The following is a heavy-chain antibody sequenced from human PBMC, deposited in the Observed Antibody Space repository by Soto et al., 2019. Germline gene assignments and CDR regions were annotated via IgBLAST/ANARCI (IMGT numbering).Heavy chain of an antibody. Sequence: QVQLVQSGAEVKKPGASVKVSCKASGYTFTSYGITWVRQAPGQGLEWMGWISAYSGNSNYAQNLQGRVTMTTDTSTSTAYMERRSLRSDDTAVYYCASRNLVGAITTYDYWGQGTLVTVSS. CDR3: ASRNLVGAITTYDY. J-gene: IGHJ4*02. V-gene: IGHV1-18*01. CDR1: GYTFTSYG. D-gene: IGHD1-26*01. CDR2: ISAYSGNS.